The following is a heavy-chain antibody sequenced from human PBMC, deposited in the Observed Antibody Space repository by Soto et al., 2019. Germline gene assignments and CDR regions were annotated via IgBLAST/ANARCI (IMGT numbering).Heavy chain of an antibody. V-gene: IGHV3-23*01. CDR3: QYSYRSSWYYFDY. Sequence: HPGGSLRLSCAASGFTFSSYAMSWVRQAPGKGLEWVSAISGSGGSTYYADSVKGRFTISRDNSKSTLYLQMNSLRAEDTAVYYCQYSYRSSWYYFDYWGQGTLVTVSS. CDR2: ISGSGGST. J-gene: IGHJ4*02. D-gene: IGHD6-13*01. CDR1: GFTFSSYA.